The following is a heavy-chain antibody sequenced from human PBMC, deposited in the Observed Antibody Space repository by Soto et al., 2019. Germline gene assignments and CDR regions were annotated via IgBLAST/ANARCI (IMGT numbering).Heavy chain of an antibody. V-gene: IGHV1-8*02. CDR2: MNPNSGNT. CDR1: GYRFTTFY. D-gene: IGHD3-3*01. Sequence: GASVKVSCKASGYRFTTFYIHWVRQAPGQGLEWMGRMNPNSGNTGYAQKFQGRVTMTRNTSISTAYMELSSLRSEDTAVYYCARGSDGYYDFWSGYFALYYYYGMDVWGQGTTVTVSS. CDR3: ARGSDGYYDFWSGYFALYYYYGMDV. J-gene: IGHJ6*02.